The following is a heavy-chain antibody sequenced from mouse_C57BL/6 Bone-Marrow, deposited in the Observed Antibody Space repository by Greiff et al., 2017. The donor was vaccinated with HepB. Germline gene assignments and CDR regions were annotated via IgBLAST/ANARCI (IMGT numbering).Heavy chain of an antibody. D-gene: IGHD1-2*01. CDR1: GYTFTSYG. J-gene: IGHJ3*01. Sequence: LQESGAELARPGASVKLSCKASGYTFTSYGISWVKQRTGQGLEWIGEIYPRSGNTYYNEKFKGKATLTADKSSSTAYMELRSLTSEDSAVYFCARRGSTAGFAYWGQGTLVTVSA. CDR2: IYPRSGNT. V-gene: IGHV1-81*01. CDR3: ARRGSTAGFAY.